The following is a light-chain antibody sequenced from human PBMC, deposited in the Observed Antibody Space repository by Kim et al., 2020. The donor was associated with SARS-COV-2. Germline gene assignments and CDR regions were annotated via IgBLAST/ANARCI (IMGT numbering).Light chain of an antibody. CDR3: QSYNSSNL. Sequence: PGQPAATPCPGSRASIPSNYVQCGQQRPGSVPATVTYEENQRPSGVPDRFSGSIDSSSNSASLTISGLKTEDEADYYCQSYNSSNLFGGGTQLTVL. J-gene: IGLJ3*02. CDR2: EEN. V-gene: IGLV6-57*02. CDR1: RASIPSNY.